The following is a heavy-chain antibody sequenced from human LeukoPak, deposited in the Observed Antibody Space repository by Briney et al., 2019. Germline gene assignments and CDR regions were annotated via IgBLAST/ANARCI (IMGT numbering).Heavy chain of an antibody. V-gene: IGHV3-73*01. CDR1: GFSFSGSA. CDR2: IRSKANTYAT. J-gene: IGHJ4*02. D-gene: IGHD3-10*01. CDR3: ARDLYITNYFDY. Sequence: GGSLRLSCATSGFSFSGSAMHWVRQASGKGLEWVGRIRSKANTYATAYAASVKGRFTISRDNSKNTLHLQMNSLRAEDTAVYYCARDLYITNYFDYWGQGTLVTVSS.